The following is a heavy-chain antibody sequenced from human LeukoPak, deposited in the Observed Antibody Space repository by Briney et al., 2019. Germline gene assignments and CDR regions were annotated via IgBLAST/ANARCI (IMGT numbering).Heavy chain of an antibody. CDR2: IWYDGSYK. CDR1: AFTFSSYG. V-gene: IGHV3-33*01. J-gene: IGHJ4*02. D-gene: IGHD2-15*01. Sequence: PGGSLRLSCAASAFTFSSYGMHWVRQAPGKGPEWVAVIWYDGSYKYYADSVKGRFTISRDNSKNTLYLQMNSLRAEDTAVYTCARDFCSGGSCYYFDYWGQGTLVTVSS. CDR3: ARDFCSGGSCYYFDY.